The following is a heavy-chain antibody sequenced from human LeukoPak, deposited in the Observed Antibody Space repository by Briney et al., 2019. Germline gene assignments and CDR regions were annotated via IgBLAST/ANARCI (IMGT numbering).Heavy chain of an antibody. J-gene: IGHJ4*02. CDR3: ASDGGYSGYEFDY. D-gene: IGHD5-12*01. V-gene: IGHV3-21*01. CDR2: ITISGTYI. Sequence: GGSLILSCAASGFTFSSYTMNWVRQAPGKGLEWVSSITISGTYIYYADSVKGRFTISRDDAKNSLYLQMNSLRAEDTALYYCASDGGYSGYEFDYWGQGTLVTVSS. CDR1: GFTFSSYT.